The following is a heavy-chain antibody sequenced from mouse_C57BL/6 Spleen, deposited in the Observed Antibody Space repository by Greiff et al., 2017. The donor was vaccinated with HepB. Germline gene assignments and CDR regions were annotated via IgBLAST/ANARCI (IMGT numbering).Heavy chain of an antibody. Sequence: EVQLQQSGPELVKPGASVKIPCKASGYTFTDYNMDWVKQSHGKSLEWIGDINPNNGGTIYNQKFKGKATLTVDKSSSTAYMELRSLTSEDTAVYYCARRYGSSDYYAMDYWGQGTSVTVSS. CDR3: ARRYGSSDYYAMDY. V-gene: IGHV1-18*01. D-gene: IGHD1-1*01. J-gene: IGHJ4*01. CDR1: GYTFTDYN. CDR2: INPNNGGT.